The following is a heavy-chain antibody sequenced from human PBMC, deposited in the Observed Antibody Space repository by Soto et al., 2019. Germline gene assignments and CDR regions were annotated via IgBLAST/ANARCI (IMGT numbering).Heavy chain of an antibody. CDR2: VHYSGSP. D-gene: IGHD2-2*01. CDR1: GGSISGYS. Sequence: QVQLQESGPGLVKPSETLSLTCTVSGGSISGYSWSWIRQSPGKGLEWIGYVHYSGSPNYNPSLKSRVTRSVDTSKNQFSLKLSSVTAADTAVYYCARAETPFDQDCSSTSWYYYYMDVWGKGTTVTVSS. J-gene: IGHJ6*03. V-gene: IGHV4-59*08. CDR3: ARAETPFDQDCSSTSWYYYYMDV.